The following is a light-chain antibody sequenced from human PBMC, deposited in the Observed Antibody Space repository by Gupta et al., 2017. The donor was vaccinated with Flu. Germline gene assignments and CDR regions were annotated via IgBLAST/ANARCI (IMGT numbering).Light chain of an antibody. Sequence: QSITISCTGTSSDVGSYNLVSWYQQHPGKAPKLMIYEVSKRPSGVSNRFSGSKSGNTASLTISGLQAEDEADYYCCSYAGVERVFGGGTKLTVL. CDR1: SSDVGSYNL. V-gene: IGLV2-23*02. CDR3: CSYAGVERV. J-gene: IGLJ3*02. CDR2: EVS.